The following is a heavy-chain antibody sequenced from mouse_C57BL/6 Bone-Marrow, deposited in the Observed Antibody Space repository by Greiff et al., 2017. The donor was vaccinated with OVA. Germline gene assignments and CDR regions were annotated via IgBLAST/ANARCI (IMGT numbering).Heavy chain of an antibody. D-gene: IGHD2-4*01. CDR3: ARGDRDYVYYYFYC. Sequence: QVQLQQPGAELVRPGTSVKLSCKASGYTFTSYWMHWVKQRPGKGLEWIGVMDHSDSNTNYNQKFTGTATCTVDTFSSSAYMQLSSLTSYDSAVYYFARGDRDYVYYYFYCWGQAATLTVAS. J-gene: IGHJ2*01. V-gene: IGHV1-59*01. CDR1: GYTFTSYW. CDR2: MDHSDSNT.